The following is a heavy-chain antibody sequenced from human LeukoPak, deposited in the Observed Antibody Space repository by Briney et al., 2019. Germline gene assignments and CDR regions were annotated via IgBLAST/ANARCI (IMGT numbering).Heavy chain of an antibody. CDR1: GYTFTSYG. CDR2: ISAYNGNT. J-gene: IGHJ4*02. CDR3: AREGPTPGIAAAGLDY. Sequence: ASVKVSCKASGYTFTSYGISWVRQAPGQGLEWMGWISAYNGNTNYAQKLQGRVTMTTDTSTSTAYIELRSLRSDDTAVYYCAREGPTPGIAAAGLDYWGQGTLVTVSS. D-gene: IGHD6-13*01. V-gene: IGHV1-18*01.